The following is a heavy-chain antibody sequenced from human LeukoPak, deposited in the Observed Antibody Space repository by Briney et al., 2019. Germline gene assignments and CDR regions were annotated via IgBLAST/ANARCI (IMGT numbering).Heavy chain of an antibody. D-gene: IGHD1-1*01. CDR3: ARQNLNWNQPNDY. J-gene: IGHJ4*02. CDR2: ISSSGSTI. V-gene: IGHV3-11*01. CDR1: RFTFSSYA. Sequence: SGGSLRLSCAASRFTFSSYAMSWIRQAPGKGLEWVSYISSSGSTIYYADSVKGRFTISRDNAKNSLYLQMNSLRAEDTAVYYCARQNLNWNQPNDYWGQGTLVTVSS.